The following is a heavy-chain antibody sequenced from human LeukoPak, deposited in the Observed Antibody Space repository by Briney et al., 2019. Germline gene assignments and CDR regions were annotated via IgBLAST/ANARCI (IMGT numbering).Heavy chain of an antibody. Sequence: ASVKVSCKASGYTFTSYDINWVRQATGQGLEWMGWMNPNSGNTGYAQKFRGRVTMTRDTSISTAYMELSSLRSEDTAVYYCAKAGIVATMNADWFDPWGQGTLVTVSP. J-gene: IGHJ5*02. D-gene: IGHD5-12*01. V-gene: IGHV1-8*01. CDR1: GYTFTSYD. CDR3: AKAGIVATMNADWFDP. CDR2: MNPNSGNT.